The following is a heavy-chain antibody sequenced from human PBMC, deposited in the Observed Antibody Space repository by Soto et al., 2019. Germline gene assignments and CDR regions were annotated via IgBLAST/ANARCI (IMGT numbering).Heavy chain of an antibody. V-gene: IGHV4-59*06. Sequence: GSLRLSCAASGFTVSSNYMSWVRQAPGKGLEWIGYIYYSGSTYYNPSLKSRVTISVDTSKNQFSLKLSSVTAADTAVYYCARLARSVDYWGQGTLVTVSS. J-gene: IGHJ4*02. CDR1: GFTVSSNY. CDR2: IYYSGST. CDR3: ARLARSVDY. D-gene: IGHD3-3*02.